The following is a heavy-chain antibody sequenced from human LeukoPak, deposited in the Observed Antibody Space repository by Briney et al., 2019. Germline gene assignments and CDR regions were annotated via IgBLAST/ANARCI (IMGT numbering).Heavy chain of an antibody. D-gene: IGHD6-13*01. V-gene: IGHV4-39*07. CDR3: ARDPFSAAAGTHNWKTNGPSVAGIDY. J-gene: IGHJ4*02. CDR2: IYYSGST. CDR1: GGSISSSSYY. Sequence: SETLSLTCTVSGGSISSSSYYWGWIRQPPGKGLEWIGSIYYSGSTYYNPSLKSRVTISVDTSKNQFSLKLSSVTAADTAVYYCARDPFSAAAGTHNWKTNGPSVAGIDYWGQGTLVTVSS.